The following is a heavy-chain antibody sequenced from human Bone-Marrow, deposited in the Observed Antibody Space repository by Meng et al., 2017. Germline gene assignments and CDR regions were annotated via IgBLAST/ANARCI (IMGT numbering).Heavy chain of an antibody. CDR3: ARDCPRRITVLCLVILVWGDY. Sequence: GESLKISCAASGFTFSSYEMNWVRQAPGKGLEWVSYISSSGSTIYYAESVKGRFTISRDNAKNSLYLQMNSLRAEDTAVYYCARDCPRRITVLCLVILVWGDYWGQGTLVTVSS. J-gene: IGHJ4*02. D-gene: IGHD3-9*01. CDR1: GFTFSSYE. CDR2: ISSSGSTI. V-gene: IGHV3-48*03.